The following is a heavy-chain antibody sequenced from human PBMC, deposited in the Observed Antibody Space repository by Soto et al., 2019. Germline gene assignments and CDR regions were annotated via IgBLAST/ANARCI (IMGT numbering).Heavy chain of an antibody. CDR1: GYTFTGDY. V-gene: IGHV1-2*02. D-gene: IGHD5-12*01. CDR2: INPNSGDT. CDR3: EKGGAIVAAGTRVYLYNSMDV. Sequence: QVQLVQSGTEVKRPGDSVKVSCKASGYTFTGDYVHWVRQAPGPGLEWMGWINPNSGDTYLAQRLQGRVSMNRDTAIRTAYMELRGLPTDDTAEYYCEKGGAIVAAGTRVYLYNSMDVWGQAAKVTVSS. J-gene: IGHJ6*02.